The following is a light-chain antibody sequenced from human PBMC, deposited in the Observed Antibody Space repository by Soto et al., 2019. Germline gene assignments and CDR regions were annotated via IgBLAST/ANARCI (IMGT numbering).Light chain of an antibody. J-gene: IGKJ1*01. CDR2: DAS. V-gene: IGKV1-5*01. CDR1: QRTSSW. CDR3: QHYNSYSEA. Sequence: DIQMTQSPSTLSASVGDRVTITCRASQRTSSWLAWYQQKPGKAPKLLIYDASTLESGVPSRFSGSGSGTEFTLTISSLQPDDFATYYCQHYNSYSEAFGQGTKVDIK.